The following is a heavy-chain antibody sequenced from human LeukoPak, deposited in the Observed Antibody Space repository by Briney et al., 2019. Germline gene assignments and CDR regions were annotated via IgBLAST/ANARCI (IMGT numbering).Heavy chain of an antibody. CDR3: ARLWANDYYYMDV. CDR1: GGSISSYY. J-gene: IGHJ6*03. Sequence: SETLSLTCTVSGGSISSYYWSWLRQPPGKGLEWLGYIYYSGSTNYNPSLKSRVNISVDTSKNQFSLKLSSVTAADTAVYYCARLWANDYYYMDVWGKGTTVTVS. CDR2: IYYSGST. V-gene: IGHV4-59*01. D-gene: IGHD4/OR15-4a*01.